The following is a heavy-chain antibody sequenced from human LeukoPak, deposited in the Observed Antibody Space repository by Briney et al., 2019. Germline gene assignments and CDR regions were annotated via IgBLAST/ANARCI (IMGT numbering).Heavy chain of an antibody. D-gene: IGHD3-22*01. CDR1: GYSFTNYW. CDR3: ARQYYDNSGYYYP. Sequence: GESLKISCKGSGYSFTNYWIAWVRQMPGKGLEWMGIIYPGDSDTSYSPSFQGQVTISADKSISTAYLQWSSLKAPDTAMYYCARQYYDNSGYYYPWGQGTLVTVSS. V-gene: IGHV5-51*01. CDR2: IYPGDSDT. J-gene: IGHJ5*02.